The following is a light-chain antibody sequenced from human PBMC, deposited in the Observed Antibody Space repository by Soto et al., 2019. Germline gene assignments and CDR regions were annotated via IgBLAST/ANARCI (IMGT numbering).Light chain of an antibody. J-gene: IGLJ3*02. Sequence: QSALTQPASVSGSPGQSITISCTGTSSDVGRFYYVSWYQQYPGKAPQLIIYEVTLRPLGVSNRFSGSKSDNTASLTISGRQAEDEADDYCSSSSDSSTLVFGGGTKLTVL. CDR2: EVT. V-gene: IGLV2-14*01. CDR3: SSSSDSSTLV. CDR1: SSDVGRFYY.